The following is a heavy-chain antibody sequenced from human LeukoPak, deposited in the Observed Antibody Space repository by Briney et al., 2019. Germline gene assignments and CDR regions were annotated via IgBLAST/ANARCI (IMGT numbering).Heavy chain of an antibody. CDR2: IYHSGST. Sequence: SETLSLTCAVYGGSFSGYYWGWIRQPPGKGLEWIGFIYHSGSTYYNPSLKSRVTISVDTSKNQFSLKLSSVTAADTAVYYCARYDVWGTYRAFDYWGQGTLVTVSS. CDR3: ARYDVWGTYRAFDY. CDR1: GGSFSGYY. J-gene: IGHJ4*02. D-gene: IGHD3-16*02. V-gene: IGHV4-34*01.